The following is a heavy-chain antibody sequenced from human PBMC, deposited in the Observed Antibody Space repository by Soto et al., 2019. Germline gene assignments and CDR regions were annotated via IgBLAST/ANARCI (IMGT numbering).Heavy chain of an antibody. D-gene: IGHD4-17*01. CDR2: IIPIFGPA. V-gene: IGHV1-69*01. Sequence: QVQLVQSGAEVKKPGSSVKVSCKASGGTFSSYAISWVRQAPGQVLEWMGGIIPIFGPANYAQKFQGRVTITADESTSTAYMELSSLRSEDTAVYYCARDIHTKDTHAYGDDSDSFDICGQGTMVTFSS. CDR3: ARDIHTKDTHAYGDDSDSFDI. CDR1: GGTFSSYA. J-gene: IGHJ3*02.